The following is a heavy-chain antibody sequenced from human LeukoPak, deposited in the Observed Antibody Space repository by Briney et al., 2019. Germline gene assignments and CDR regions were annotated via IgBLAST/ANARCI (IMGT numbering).Heavy chain of an antibody. CDR3: ARETPPHYYDSSGYFDY. V-gene: IGHV4-31*03. J-gene: IGHJ4*02. Sequence: NASETLSLTCTVSGGSISSGGYYWSWIRQHPGKGLEWIGYIYYSGSTYYNPSLKSRVTISVDTSKNQFSLKLSSVTAADTAVYYCARETPPHYYDSSGYFDYWGQGTLVTVSS. CDR2: IYYSGST. CDR1: GGSISSGGYY. D-gene: IGHD3-22*01.